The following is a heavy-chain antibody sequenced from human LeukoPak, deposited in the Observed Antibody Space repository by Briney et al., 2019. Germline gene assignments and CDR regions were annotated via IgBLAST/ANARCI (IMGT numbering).Heavy chain of an antibody. V-gene: IGHV4-34*01. CDR1: GGSFSGYY. D-gene: IGHD3-9*01. Sequence: PSETLSLTCAVYGGSFSGYYWRWIRQPPGKGLEWIEEINHSGSTNYNPSLKSRVTISVDTSKNQFSLKLSSVPAADTALYYCARNAKLRYFDWPPTGGFDYWGQGTLVTVSS. CDR2: INHSGST. CDR3: ARNAKLRYFDWPPTGGFDY. J-gene: IGHJ4*02.